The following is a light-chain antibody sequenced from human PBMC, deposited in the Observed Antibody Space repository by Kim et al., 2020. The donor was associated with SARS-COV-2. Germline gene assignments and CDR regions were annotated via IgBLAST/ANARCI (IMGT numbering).Light chain of an antibody. V-gene: IGKV1-39*01. CDR1: QSISSH. CDR3: QQSYITPFT. J-gene: IGKJ3*01. Sequence: ASVGDRVTITCRTTQSISSHLNWDQQKPGRAPKLLISAASTLQGGVPSRFSGSGSETDFTLTISSLQPEDFATYFCQQSYITPFTFGPGTKVDIK. CDR2: AAS.